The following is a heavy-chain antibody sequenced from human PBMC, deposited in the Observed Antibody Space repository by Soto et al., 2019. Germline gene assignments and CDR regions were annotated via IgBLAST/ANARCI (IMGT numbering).Heavy chain of an antibody. J-gene: IGHJ4*02. CDR1: GGSINNYY. D-gene: IGHD1-1*01. V-gene: IGHV4-59*13. Sequence: QVQLQESGPGLVKPSETLSLTCTVSGGSINNYYWSWIRQPPGKGLEWIAYIYYTGITNYNPSLKSRVTISVDTSKNQFSLNLRSLTAADTAVYYCAATAGSGSTEYWGQGTLVTVSS. CDR2: IYYTGIT. CDR3: AATAGSGSTEY.